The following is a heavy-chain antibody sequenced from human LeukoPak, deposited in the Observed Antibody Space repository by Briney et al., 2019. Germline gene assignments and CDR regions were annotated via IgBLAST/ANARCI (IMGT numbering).Heavy chain of an antibody. CDR2: ISWNSGSI. CDR3: ARTARYGYYYYMDV. D-gene: IGHD1-14*01. J-gene: IGHJ6*03. CDR1: GFTFDDYA. V-gene: IGHV3-9*01. Sequence: PGGSLRLSCAASGFTFDDYAMHWVRQAPGKGLEWVSGISWNSGSIGYADSVKGRFTISRDNAKNSLYLQMNSLRAEDTALYYCARTARYGYYYYMDVWGKGTTVTISS.